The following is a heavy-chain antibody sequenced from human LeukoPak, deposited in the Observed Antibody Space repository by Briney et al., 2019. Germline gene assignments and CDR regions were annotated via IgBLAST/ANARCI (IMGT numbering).Heavy chain of an antibody. D-gene: IGHD1-26*01. CDR2: INHSGST. CDR1: GGSFSGYY. Sequence: SETLSLTCAVYGGSFSGYYWSWIRQPPGRGLEWIGEINHSGSTNYNPSLKSRVTISVDTSKNQFSLKLSSVTAADTAVYYCARNSGLRGRRYYFDYWGQGTLVTVSS. J-gene: IGHJ4*02. CDR3: ARNSGLRGRRYYFDY. V-gene: IGHV4-34*01.